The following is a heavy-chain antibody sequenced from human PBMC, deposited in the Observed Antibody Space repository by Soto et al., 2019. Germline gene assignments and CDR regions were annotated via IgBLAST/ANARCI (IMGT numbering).Heavy chain of an antibody. CDR3: STRAYDTNGYYRFDP. D-gene: IGHD3-22*01. V-gene: IGHV4-34*01. J-gene: IGHJ5*01. CDR2: MNHSGRA. CDR1: GGSFSGHS. Sequence: QVQLQQWGAGLLKPSETLSLTCAVYGGSFSGHSWTWIRQSPGQGLEWIGDMNHSGRANYSPYLKSRVTISLDTSKNQFSLTLSAVTAADTAMYYCSTRAYDTNGYYRFDPWGQGTLVTVSS.